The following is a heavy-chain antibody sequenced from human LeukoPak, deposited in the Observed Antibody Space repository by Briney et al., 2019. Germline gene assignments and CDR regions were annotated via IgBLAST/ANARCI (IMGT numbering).Heavy chain of an antibody. CDR2: IYYSGST. CDR1: GGSISSYY. V-gene: IGHV4-59*01. J-gene: IGHJ3*02. D-gene: IGHD3-10*01. CDR3: ARATYYFGVDI. Sequence: PSETLSLTCTVSGGSISSYYWSWIRQPPGKGLEWIGYIYYSGSTNYNPSLKSRVTLSVDTSKNQFSLKLSSVTAADTAVYYCARATYYFGVDIWGQGTMVTVSS.